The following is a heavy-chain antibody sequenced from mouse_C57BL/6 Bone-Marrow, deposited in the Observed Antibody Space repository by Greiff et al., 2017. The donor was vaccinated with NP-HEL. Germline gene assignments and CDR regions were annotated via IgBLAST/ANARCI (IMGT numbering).Heavy chain of an antibody. CDR2: ISDGGSYT. V-gene: IGHV5-4*01. CDR1: GFTFSSYA. Sequence: EVMLVESGGGLVKPGGSLKLSCAASGFTFSSYAMSWVRQTPEKRLEWVATISDGGSYTYYPDNVKGRFTISRDNAKNNLYLQMSHLKSEDTAMYYCARETTVVDYYAMDYWGQGTSVTASS. J-gene: IGHJ4*01. CDR3: ARETTVVDYYAMDY. D-gene: IGHD1-1*01.